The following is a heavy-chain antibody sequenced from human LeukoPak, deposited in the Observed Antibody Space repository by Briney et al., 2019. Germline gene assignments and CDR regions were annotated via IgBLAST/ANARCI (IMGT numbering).Heavy chain of an antibody. CDR3: AAQKDPRPFDH. CDR1: GYTFTSYY. V-gene: IGHV1-2*02. CDR2: LNPSSGGT. Sequence: EASVKVSCKASGYTFTSYYMHWVRQAPGQGLEWMGWLNPSSGGTLSAQKFQGRVTMSRDTSISTAYMELSELRSDDTAVYYCAAQKDPRPFDHWGQGTLISVSS. J-gene: IGHJ4*02.